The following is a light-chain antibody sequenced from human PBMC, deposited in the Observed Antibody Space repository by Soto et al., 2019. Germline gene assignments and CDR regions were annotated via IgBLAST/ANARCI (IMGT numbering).Light chain of an antibody. V-gene: IGKV1-9*01. J-gene: IGKJ1*01. CDR2: DAS. CDR3: QHLYSNRWT. CDR1: QDFSNF. Sequence: DIQLTQSPSFLSASIGDRVTITCRASQDFSNFLAWYQQKPGRAPNLLRYDASTLQSGVPSRFSGSETVTELAVTISSLQPEDFATDYCQHLYSNRWTFGQGTKVDIK.